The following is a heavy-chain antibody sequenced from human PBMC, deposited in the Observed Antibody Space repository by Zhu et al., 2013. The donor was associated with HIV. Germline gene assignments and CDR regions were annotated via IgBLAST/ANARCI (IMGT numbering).Heavy chain of an antibody. D-gene: IGHD2-15*01. V-gene: IGHV4-39*07. CDR3: ASANYCSGGSCYQYYFDY. CDR2: IYHSGST. Sequence: QVQLQESGPGLVKPSETLSLTCTVSGGSISSSSYYWGWIRQPPGKGLEWIGSIYHSGSTYYNPSLKSRVTISVDTSKNQFSLKLSSVTAADTAVYYCASANYCSGGSCYQYYFDYWGQGTLVTGLL. J-gene: IGHJ4*02. CDR1: GGSISSSSYY.